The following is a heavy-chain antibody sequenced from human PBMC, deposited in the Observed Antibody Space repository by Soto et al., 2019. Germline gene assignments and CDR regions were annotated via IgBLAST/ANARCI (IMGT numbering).Heavy chain of an antibody. CDR3: AKLPSINGTGFDP. Sequence: SESLSPTCPLSAASISSSSYYWGWIRQPPGKRLEGIGSIYYSGSTYYNPSLKSRVTISVDTPKNQFSLKLSSVTAADTAVYYCAKLPSINGTGFDPWGQGTLVTVSS. J-gene: IGHJ5*02. V-gene: IGHV4-39*01. D-gene: IGHD1-20*01. CDR1: AASISSSSYY. CDR2: IYYSGST.